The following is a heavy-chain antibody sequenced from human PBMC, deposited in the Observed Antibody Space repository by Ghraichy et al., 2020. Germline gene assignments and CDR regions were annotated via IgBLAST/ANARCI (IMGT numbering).Heavy chain of an antibody. Sequence: GESLNISCAASGFTFSSYAMSWVRQAPGKGLEWVSAISGSGGSTYYADSVKGRFTISRDNSKNTLYLQMNSLRAEDTAVYYCANYGVGYDSSGYYARGYYYYGMDVWGQGTTVTVSS. J-gene: IGHJ6*02. D-gene: IGHD3-22*01. CDR1: GFTFSSYA. V-gene: IGHV3-23*01. CDR3: ANYGVGYDSSGYYARGYYYYGMDV. CDR2: ISGSGGST.